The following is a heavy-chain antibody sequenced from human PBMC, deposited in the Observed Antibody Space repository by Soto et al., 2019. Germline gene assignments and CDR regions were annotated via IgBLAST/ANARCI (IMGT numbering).Heavy chain of an antibody. CDR2: INAGNGNT. J-gene: IGHJ4*02. Sequence: QVQLVQSGAEVKKPGASVKVSCKASGYTFTSYAMHWVRQAPGQRLEWMGWINAGNGNTKYSQKFQGRVNITRDTSASTAYMELSSLRSEDTAVYYCARPYYYGSGSPPWGYWGQGTLVTVSS. CDR3: ARPYYYGSGSPPWGY. V-gene: IGHV1-3*01. CDR1: GYTFTSYA. D-gene: IGHD3-10*01.